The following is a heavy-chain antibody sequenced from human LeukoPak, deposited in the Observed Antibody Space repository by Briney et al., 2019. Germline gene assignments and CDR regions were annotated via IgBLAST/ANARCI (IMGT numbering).Heavy chain of an antibody. CDR3: ARAKGGNWGSEHDYYYYMDV. CDR2: MNPNSGNT. Sequence: GASVKVSCKASGYTFTSYDINWVRQATGQGLEWMGWMNPNSGNTGYAQKFQGRVTITRNTSISTAYMELSSLRSEDTAVYYCARAKGGNWGSEHDYYYYMDVWGKGTTVTVSS. D-gene: IGHD7-27*01. V-gene: IGHV1-8*03. CDR1: GYTFTSYD. J-gene: IGHJ6*03.